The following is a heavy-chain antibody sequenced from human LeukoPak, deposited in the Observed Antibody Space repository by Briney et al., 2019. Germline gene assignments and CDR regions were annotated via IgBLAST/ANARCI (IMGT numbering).Heavy chain of an antibody. CDR1: GYTFTSYG. CDR3: AILGGLAAEYAFDI. D-gene: IGHD6-13*01. V-gene: IGHV1-18*01. CDR2: ISAYNGNT. Sequence: GASVKVSCKASGYTFTSYGISGVRQAPGQGLEWMGWISAYNGNTNYAQKLQGRVTMTTDTSTSTAYMELRSLRSDDTAVYYCAILGGLAAEYAFDIWGQGTMVTVSS. J-gene: IGHJ3*02.